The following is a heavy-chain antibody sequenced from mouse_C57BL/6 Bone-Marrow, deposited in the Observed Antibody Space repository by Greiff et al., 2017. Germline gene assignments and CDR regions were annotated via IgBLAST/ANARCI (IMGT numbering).Heavy chain of an antibody. CDR2: IHPNSGST. J-gene: IGHJ2*01. D-gene: IGHD1-1*01. CDR3: AIGPYCYGPLDF. Sequence: QVQLQQPGAELVKPGASVKLSCKASGYTFTSYWMHWVKQRPGQGLEWIGMIHPNSGSTNYNEKFKSKATLTVDKSSSTAYMQLSSLTSKDSAVYYCAIGPYCYGPLDFGGKGTTLTVSS. V-gene: IGHV1-64*01. CDR1: GYTFTSYW.